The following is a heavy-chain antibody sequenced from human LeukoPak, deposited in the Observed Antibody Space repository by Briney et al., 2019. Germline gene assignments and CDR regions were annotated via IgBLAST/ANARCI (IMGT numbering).Heavy chain of an antibody. J-gene: IGHJ4*02. CDR1: GFTFSSYW. V-gene: IGHV3-7*01. CDR3: ERDAWKDRYFDY. CDR2: VKHDGSEK. Sequence: PGGSLRLSCAASGFTFSSYWMSWVRRAPGKWLEWVANVKHDGSEKFYVDSVKGRFTISRDNAKNSLYLQMNSLRAEDTAVYYCERDAWKDRYFDYWGQGTLVTVSS. D-gene: IGHD2-15*01.